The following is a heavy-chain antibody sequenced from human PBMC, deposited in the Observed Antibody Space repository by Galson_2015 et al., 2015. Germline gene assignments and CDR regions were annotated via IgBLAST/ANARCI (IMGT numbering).Heavy chain of an antibody. CDR1: GFSVSINY. D-gene: IGHD3-3*01. CDR3: AREGPRVTIFAVAHMDV. J-gene: IGHJ6*03. V-gene: IGHV3-53*01. CDR2: IHSGGGT. Sequence: SLRLSCAASGFSVSINYMSWVRQAPGKGLEWVSSIHSGGGTDYADSVKGRFTISRDKSKNTLYLQMNSLRAGDTAVYYCAREGPRVTIFAVAHMDVWGKGTTVTVSS.